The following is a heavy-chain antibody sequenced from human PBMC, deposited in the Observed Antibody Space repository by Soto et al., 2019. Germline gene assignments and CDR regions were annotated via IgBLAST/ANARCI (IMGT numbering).Heavy chain of an antibody. J-gene: IGHJ6*02. D-gene: IGHD3-10*02. CDR3: ASVRGGYYYAMDV. CDR1: GGSISSSNW. CDR2: IYHSGST. Sequence: QVQLQESGPGLVKPSGTLSLTCAVSGGSISSSNWWSWVRQPPGKGLEWIGEIYHSGSTNYNPSLTSRVTISVDKSKNQFSLKLSSVTAAATAVYYCASVRGGYYYAMDVWGQGTTVTVSS. V-gene: IGHV4-4*02.